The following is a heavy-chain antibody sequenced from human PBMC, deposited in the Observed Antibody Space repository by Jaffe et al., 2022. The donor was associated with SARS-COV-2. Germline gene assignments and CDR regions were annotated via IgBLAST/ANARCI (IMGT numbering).Heavy chain of an antibody. CDR3: ARERGRGVYYDSSGYPDY. CDR2: IYTSGST. CDR1: GGSISSGSYY. D-gene: IGHD3-22*01. V-gene: IGHV4-61*02. Sequence: QVQLQESGPGLVKPSQTLSLTCTVSGGSISSGSYYWSWIRQPAGKGLEWIGRIYTSGSTNYNPSLKSRVTISVDTSKNQFSLKLSSVTAADTAVYYCARERGRGVYYDSSGYPDYWGQGTLVTVSS. J-gene: IGHJ4*02.